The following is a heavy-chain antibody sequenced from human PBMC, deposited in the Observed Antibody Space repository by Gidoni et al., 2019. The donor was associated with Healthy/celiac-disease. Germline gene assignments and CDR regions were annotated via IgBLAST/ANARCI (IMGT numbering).Heavy chain of an antibody. D-gene: IGHD5-12*01. CDR3: AVKVATINVGWFDP. V-gene: IGHV1-58*01. J-gene: IGHJ5*02. Sequence: QMQLVQSGPEVKKPGASVKVSCKASGYTFTSSSVQWVRQARGQRLEWIGWIVVGSVNTDYEQKFQERVTSTSDTSTSTAYMELSSLRSEDTAVYYCAVKVATINVGWFDPWGQGNLVTVSS. CDR2: IVVGSVNT. CDR1: GYTFTSSS.